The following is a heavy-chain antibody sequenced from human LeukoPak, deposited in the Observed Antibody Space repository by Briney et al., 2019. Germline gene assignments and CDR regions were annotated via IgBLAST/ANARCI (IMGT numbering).Heavy chain of an antibody. V-gene: IGHV7-4-1*02. CDR2: INTNTGNP. Sequence: GASVKCSCKASGYTFTSYAMNWVRQAPGQGLEWMGWINTNTGNPTYAQGFTGRFVFSLDTSVSTAYLQISSLKAEDTAVYYCAIRRTRGLTVDTAMVNWGQGTLVTVSS. CDR1: GYTFTSYA. CDR3: AIRRTRGLTVDTAMVN. J-gene: IGHJ4*02. D-gene: IGHD5-18*01.